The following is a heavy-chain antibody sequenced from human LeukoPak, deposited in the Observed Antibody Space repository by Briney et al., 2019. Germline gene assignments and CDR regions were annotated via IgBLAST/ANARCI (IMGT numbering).Heavy chain of an antibody. CDR1: GFTFSSYA. CDR3: ARAPGYLFDY. D-gene: IGHD5-18*01. Sequence: PGRSLRLSCAASGFTFSSYAMHWVRQAPGKGLEWVAVISYDGGNKYYADSVKGRFTISRDNSKNTLYLQMNSLRAEDTAVYYCARAPGYLFDYWGQGTLVTVSS. J-gene: IGHJ4*02. V-gene: IGHV3-30-3*01. CDR2: ISYDGGNK.